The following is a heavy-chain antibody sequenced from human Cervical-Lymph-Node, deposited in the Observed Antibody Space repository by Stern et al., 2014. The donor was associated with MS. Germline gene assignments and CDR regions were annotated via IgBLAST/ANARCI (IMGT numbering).Heavy chain of an antibody. V-gene: IGHV3-30-3*01. CDR2: LSNEGSKQ. CDR1: GFIFSSYA. J-gene: IGHJ4*02. D-gene: IGHD2-15*01. Sequence: VQLEESGGGVVQPGRSLRLSCAASGFIFSSYAMHWVRQAPGKGLDWVAFLSNEGSKQFYADSVKGRFPISRDNSNNTLYLQMNSLRPEDTAVYYCARDTCRGGGCYFRYWGQGSLITVSS. CDR3: ARDTCRGGGCYFRY.